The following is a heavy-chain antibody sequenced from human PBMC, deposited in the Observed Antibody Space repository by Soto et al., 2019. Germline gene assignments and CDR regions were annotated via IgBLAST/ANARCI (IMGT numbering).Heavy chain of an antibody. CDR2: ISYTGST. Sequence: PSETLSLTCTVSGGSISGHYWSWIRQPPGKGLEWVGYISYTGSTNYNPSLKSRATISADTSKNLFSLRLSSVTAADTAIYYCAIDPDWKNKYYIAVPSKGTTVTVSS. CDR1: GGSISGHY. V-gene: IGHV4-59*11. J-gene: IGHJ6*03. CDR3: AIDPDWKNKYYIAV. D-gene: IGHD1-1*01.